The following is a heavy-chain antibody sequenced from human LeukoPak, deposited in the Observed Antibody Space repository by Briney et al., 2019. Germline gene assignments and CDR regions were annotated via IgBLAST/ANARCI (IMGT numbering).Heavy chain of an antibody. CDR1: GFTFSSHA. J-gene: IGHJ4*02. CDR2: ISGSGGST. CDR3: AKALTTVVVPTATPFDY. Sequence: GGSLRLSCAASGFTFSSHAMSWVRQAPGKGLEWVSAISGSGGSTYYADSVKGRFTISRDNSKNTLYLQMNSLRAEDTAIYYCAKALTTVVVPTATPFDYWGQGALVTVSS. D-gene: IGHD2-2*01. V-gene: IGHV3-23*01.